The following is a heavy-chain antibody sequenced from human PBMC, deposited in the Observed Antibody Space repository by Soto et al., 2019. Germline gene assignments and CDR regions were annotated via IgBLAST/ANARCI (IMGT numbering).Heavy chain of an antibody. CDR2: IIPIFGTA. CDR3: ASTPGYSYGYYYYYGMDV. D-gene: IGHD5-18*01. CDR1: GGTFSSYA. J-gene: IGHJ6*02. Sequence: GASVKVSCKASGGTFSSYAISWVRQAPGQGLEWMGGIIPIFGTANYAQKFQGRVTITADESTSTAYMELSSLRSEDTAVYYCASTPGYSYGYYYYYGMDVWGQGTTVTVSS. V-gene: IGHV1-69*13.